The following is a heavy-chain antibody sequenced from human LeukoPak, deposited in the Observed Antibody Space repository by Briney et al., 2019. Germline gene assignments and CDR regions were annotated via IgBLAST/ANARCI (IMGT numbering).Heavy chain of an antibody. Sequence: PGGSLRLSCAASGFTFSSYAMSWVRQAPGKGLEWVSAIGGSGGSTYYADSVKGRFTISRDNTKNTLYLQMNSLRAEDTAVYYCAKLSVPAAIKYIDYWGQGTLVTVSS. CDR1: GFTFSSYA. V-gene: IGHV3-23*01. CDR2: IGGSGGST. CDR3: AKLSVPAAIKYIDY. D-gene: IGHD2-2*01. J-gene: IGHJ4*02.